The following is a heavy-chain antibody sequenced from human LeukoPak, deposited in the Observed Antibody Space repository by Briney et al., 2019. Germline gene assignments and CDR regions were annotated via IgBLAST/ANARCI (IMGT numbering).Heavy chain of an antibody. V-gene: IGHV1-3*01. CDR1: GYTFINHA. Sequence: ASVKVSCKASGYTFINHAINWGRQAPGQRPEWIGWINAVNGNTKYSQKFQGRVTITRDTSASTAYMELSSLRSEDTAVYYCARGPRAAADDYWGQGTLVTVSS. D-gene: IGHD6-13*01. CDR3: ARGPRAAADDY. J-gene: IGHJ4*02. CDR2: INAVNGNT.